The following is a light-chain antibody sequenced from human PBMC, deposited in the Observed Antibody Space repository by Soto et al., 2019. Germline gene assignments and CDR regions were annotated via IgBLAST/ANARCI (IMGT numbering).Light chain of an antibody. V-gene: IGLV2-14*01. CDR1: SSNVGGYNY. CDR2: DVS. J-gene: IGLJ2*01. Sequence: QSVLTQPASVSGSPGQSITIPCTGTSSNVGGYNYVSWYQQHPGKPPKLMIYDVSNRPSGVSNRFSGSKSGNTASLTISGLQAEDEADYYCSSYTSSSTLVVFGGGTKLTVL. CDR3: SSYTSSSTLVV.